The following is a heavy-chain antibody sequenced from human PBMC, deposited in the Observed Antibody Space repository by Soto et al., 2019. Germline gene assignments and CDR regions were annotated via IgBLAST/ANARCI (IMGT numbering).Heavy chain of an antibody. CDR3: PRSPMVRGVMNYYYYYMDV. V-gene: IGHV4-39*01. CDR2: IYYSGST. Sequence: QLQLQESGPGLVKPSETLSLTCTVSGGSISSSSYYWGWIRQPPGKGLEWIGSIYYSGSTYYNPSLKSRVTISVDTSKNQFSLKLSSVTAADTAVYYCPRSPMVRGVMNYYYYYMDVWGKGTTVTVSS. D-gene: IGHD3-10*01. CDR1: GGSISSSSYY. J-gene: IGHJ6*03.